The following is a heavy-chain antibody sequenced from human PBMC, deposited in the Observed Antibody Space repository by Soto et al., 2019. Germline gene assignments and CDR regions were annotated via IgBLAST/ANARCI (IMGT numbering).Heavy chain of an antibody. CDR3: AKGVSQYTPLALFDY. D-gene: IGHD5-18*01. CDR2: ISGSDGRT. Sequence: PAGSLRLSCAASGFTFSSYAMSWVRQAPGKGLEWVSTISGSDGRTYSTDSVKGRFTISRDNSRNTAYLQMNSLRVEDTAVYYCAKGVSQYTPLALFDYWGRGTLVTVSS. CDR1: GFTFSSYA. V-gene: IGHV3-23*01. J-gene: IGHJ4*02.